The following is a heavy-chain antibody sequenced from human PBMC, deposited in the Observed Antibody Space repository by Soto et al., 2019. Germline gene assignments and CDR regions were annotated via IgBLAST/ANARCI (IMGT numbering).Heavy chain of an antibody. J-gene: IGHJ6*02. CDR3: GRGPSPRAPAGGTPYYYAMDV. Sequence: ASVKVSCKASGYDFTAYDINWVRQASGQGLEWMGWMNPIDGAAGSARRFQGRVSMTRNTATGTAYLELTSLRSDDTAVYYCGRGPSPRAPAGGTPYYYAMDVWGQGTTVTVSS. D-gene: IGHD6-13*01. CDR2: MNPIDGAA. CDR1: GYDFTAYD. V-gene: IGHV1-8*02.